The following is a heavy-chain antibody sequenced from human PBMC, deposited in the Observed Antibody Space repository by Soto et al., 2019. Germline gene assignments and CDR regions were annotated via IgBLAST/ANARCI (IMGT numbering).Heavy chain of an antibody. Sequence: GGSLRLSCAASGFTFSDSGPRFSNFGMHWVRQAPGKGLEWVAVIWYDESHEYYTDSVKGRFTISRDNSKNTFDLQMNGLRVEDTAVYYCAAELGVGSVAGILRLWGQGTRVTVSS. CDR3: AAELGVGSVAGILRL. V-gene: IGHV3-33*01. J-gene: IGHJ4*02. CDR2: IWYDESHE. CDR1: GFTFSDSGPRFSNFG. D-gene: IGHD6-19*01.